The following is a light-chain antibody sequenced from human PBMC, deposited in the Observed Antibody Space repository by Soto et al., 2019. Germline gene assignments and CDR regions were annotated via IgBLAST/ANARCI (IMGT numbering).Light chain of an antibody. CDR1: QTISSW. V-gene: IGKV1-9*01. CDR2: AAS. J-gene: IGKJ5*01. Sequence: DIQMTQSPSTLSGSVGDRVTITCRASQTISSWLAWYQQKPGKAPKLLIYAASTLQSGVPSRFSGSRSGTEYTLTISSLQPEDFATYYCQQLNSYPITFGQGTRLEI. CDR3: QQLNSYPIT.